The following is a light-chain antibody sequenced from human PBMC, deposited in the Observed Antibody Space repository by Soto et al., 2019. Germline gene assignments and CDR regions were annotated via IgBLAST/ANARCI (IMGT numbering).Light chain of an antibody. CDR2: RAS. V-gene: IGKV3-20*01. J-gene: IGKJ4*01. CDR3: QQYGSSPLT. Sequence: LXCSASQSVSSNYLAWYQQKPGPAPKVIIYRASIRATGIPDRFTGSASGTDFTLTISRLEPEDFAVYYCQQYGSSPLTFGGGTKVDIK. CDR1: QSVSSNY.